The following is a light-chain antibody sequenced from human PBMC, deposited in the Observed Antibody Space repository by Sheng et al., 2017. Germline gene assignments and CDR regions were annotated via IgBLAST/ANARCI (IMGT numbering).Light chain of an antibody. Sequence: SYELTQPPSVSVSPGQTSTITCSGDILGSKYACWYQQKSGQSPVLVIYQDIKRPPQGSLSDSLAPTLGTQATLTISGTQAMDEADYYCQAWDSSTVVFGGGTKLTVL. J-gene: IGLJ2*01. V-gene: IGLV3-1*01. CDR1: ILGSKY. CDR3: QAWDSSTVV. CDR2: QDI.